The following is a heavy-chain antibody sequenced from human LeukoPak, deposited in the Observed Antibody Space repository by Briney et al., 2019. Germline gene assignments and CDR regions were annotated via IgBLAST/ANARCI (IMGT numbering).Heavy chain of an antibody. CDR3: ARRRGYYYGSGEDRQNYYYMDV. CDR2: FDPEDGER. J-gene: IGHJ6*03. CDR1: GYTLTELS. Sequence: EASVKVSCKVSGYTLTELSMHWVRQAPGKGLEWMGGFDPEDGERFYAQEFQGRVTMTEDTSTDTAYMELSRLRSDDTAVYYCARRRGYYYGSGEDRQNYYYMDVWGKGTTVTISS. D-gene: IGHD3-10*01. V-gene: IGHV1-24*01.